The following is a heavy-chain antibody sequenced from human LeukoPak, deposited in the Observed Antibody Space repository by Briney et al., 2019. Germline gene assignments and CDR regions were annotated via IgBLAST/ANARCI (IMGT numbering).Heavy chain of an antibody. CDR1: GYTFTSYY. CDR3: ARDGPRIAALGEDFDY. CDR2: INPSGGST. Sequence: ASVKVFCKASGYTFTSYYMHWVRQAPGQGLEWMGIINPSGGSTSYAQKFQGGVTMTRDTSTSTVYMELSSLRSEDTAVYYCARDGPRIAALGEDFDYWGQGTLATVSS. J-gene: IGHJ4*02. D-gene: IGHD6-6*01. V-gene: IGHV1-46*01.